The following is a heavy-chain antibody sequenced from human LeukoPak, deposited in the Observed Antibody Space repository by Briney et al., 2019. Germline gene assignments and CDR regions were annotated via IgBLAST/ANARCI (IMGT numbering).Heavy chain of an antibody. CDR3: AKPRDYYDSSGYYYFDY. J-gene: IGHJ4*02. D-gene: IGHD3-22*01. CDR1: GFTFSSYG. CDR2: IRYDGSNK. V-gene: IGHV3-30*02. Sequence: SGGSLRLSCAASGFTFSSYGMHWVRQAPGKGLEWVAFIRYDGSNKYYADSVKGRFTISRDNSKNTLYLQMNSLRAEDTAVYYCAKPRDYYDSSGYYYFDYWGQGTLVTVSS.